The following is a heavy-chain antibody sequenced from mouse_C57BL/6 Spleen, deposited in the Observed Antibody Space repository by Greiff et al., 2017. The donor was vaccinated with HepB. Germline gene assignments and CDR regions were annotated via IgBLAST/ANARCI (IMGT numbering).Heavy chain of an antibody. V-gene: IGHV1-54*01. CDR1: GYSFTNSL. J-gene: IGHJ4*01. Sequence: QVQLQQSGAELVRPGTSVKVSCKASGYSFTNSLFECVKQRPGQGLEWIGVINPGSGGTNYNEKFKGKATLTADKTSSTAYMQLSSLTSVDSAVYFCARSGVYYAMDYWGQGTSVTVSS. D-gene: IGHD3-1*01. CDR3: ARSGVYYAMDY. CDR2: INPGSGGT.